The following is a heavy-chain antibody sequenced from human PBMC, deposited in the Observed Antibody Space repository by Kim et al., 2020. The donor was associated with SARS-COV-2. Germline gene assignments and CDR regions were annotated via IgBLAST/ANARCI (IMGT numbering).Heavy chain of an antibody. D-gene: IGHD6-19*01. CDR2: IRDSGGST. CDR3: AKVTSGSSGWFEYFHH. CDR1: GFTFNTYA. V-gene: IGHV3-23*01. J-gene: IGHJ1*01. Sequence: GGSMRLSCAASGFTFNTYAMSWVRQAPGKGLEWVSGIRDSGGSTKYADSVKGRFSISRDNSKNMLYLQMDSLRAEDTAVYYCAKVTSGSSGWFEYFHHWGQGTLVTVSS.